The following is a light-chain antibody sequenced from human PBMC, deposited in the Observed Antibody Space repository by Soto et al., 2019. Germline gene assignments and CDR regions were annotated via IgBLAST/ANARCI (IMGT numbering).Light chain of an antibody. Sequence: DIKLTQSPSFLSASVGDRVTITCRASQGISSYLAWYQQKPGKAPKLLIYAASTLQSGVPSRFSGSGSGTEFTLTISSLQPEDFATYYCQQHNSYPLTFGPATKVDIK. V-gene: IGKV1-9*01. CDR1: QGISSY. CDR2: AAS. CDR3: QQHNSYPLT. J-gene: IGKJ3*01.